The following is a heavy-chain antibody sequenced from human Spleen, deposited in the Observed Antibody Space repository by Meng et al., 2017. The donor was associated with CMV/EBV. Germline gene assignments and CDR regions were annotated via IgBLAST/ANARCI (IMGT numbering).Heavy chain of an antibody. Sequence: GESLKISCVGSGFIFSNYVMYWVRQAPGKGLEWVAIISYDESHKDYADSVKDRFSISRDNSKNTLYLQMNNLRLDDTAIYYCAWDGASWGQGTLVTVSS. J-gene: IGHJ5*02. CDR2: ISYDESHK. D-gene: IGHD3-10*01. CDR1: GFIFSNYV. V-gene: IGHV3-30-3*01. CDR3: AWDGAS.